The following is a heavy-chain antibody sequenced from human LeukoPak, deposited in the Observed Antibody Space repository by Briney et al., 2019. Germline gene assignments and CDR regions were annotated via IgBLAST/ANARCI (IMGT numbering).Heavy chain of an antibody. J-gene: IGHJ6*02. CDR1: VFTFSSYS. CDR2: ISSSSSYI. V-gene: IGHV3-21*01. Sequence: PGGSLRLSCAASVFTFSSYSMNWVRQAPGQGLEWVSSISSSSSYIYYADSVKGRFAISRDNAKNSLYLQMNSLRAEDTAVYYCASGDSSGLYYYFGMDVWGQGTTVTVSS. D-gene: IGHD3-22*01. CDR3: ASGDSSGLYYYFGMDV.